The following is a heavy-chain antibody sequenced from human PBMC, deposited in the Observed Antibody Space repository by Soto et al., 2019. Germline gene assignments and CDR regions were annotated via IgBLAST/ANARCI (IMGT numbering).Heavy chain of an antibody. Sequence: GGSLRLSCAASGFYFSSDEMNWVRQAPGKGLEWVSYISSSGTTVYYADSVKGRFTISRDNSKNSLYLQMNSLRAEDTAVYYCARDTSYDGSFDYWGQGTLVTVSS. CDR1: GFYFSSDE. CDR2: ISSSGTTV. J-gene: IGHJ4*02. V-gene: IGHV3-48*03. CDR3: ARDTSYDGSFDY. D-gene: IGHD5-12*01.